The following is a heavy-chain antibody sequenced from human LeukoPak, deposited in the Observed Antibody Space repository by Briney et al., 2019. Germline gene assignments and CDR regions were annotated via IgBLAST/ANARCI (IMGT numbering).Heavy chain of an antibody. CDR3: AKGGHYSFFDY. J-gene: IGHJ4*02. D-gene: IGHD4-11*01. CDR2: ISSGGSST. CDR1: GFTFSSYA. V-gene: IGHV3-23*01. Sequence: GGSLRLSCAASGFTFSSYAMSWVRQAPGKGLEWVSGISSGGSSTYYAGSVKGRFTISRDNSKNTLYLQMNSLRAEDTGIYYCAKGGHYSFFDYWGQGTLVTVSS.